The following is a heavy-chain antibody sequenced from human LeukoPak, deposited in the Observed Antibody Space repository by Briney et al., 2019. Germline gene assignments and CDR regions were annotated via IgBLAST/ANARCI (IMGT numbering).Heavy chain of an antibody. CDR2: ISGSGGST. Sequence: ASVKVSCKASGGTFSSYAMSWVRQAPGKGLEWVSAISGSGGSTYYADSVKGRFTISRDNSKNTLYLQMNSLRAEDTAVYYCASHTYGSGKTPFDYWGQGTPVTVSS. V-gene: IGHV3-23*01. J-gene: IGHJ4*02. CDR1: GGTFSSYA. CDR3: ASHTYGSGKTPFDY. D-gene: IGHD3-10*01.